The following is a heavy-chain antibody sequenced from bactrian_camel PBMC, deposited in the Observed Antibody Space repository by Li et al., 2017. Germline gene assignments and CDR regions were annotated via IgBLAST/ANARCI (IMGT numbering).Heavy chain of an antibody. CDR3: TKETEWVGYHEFAVH. CDR1: GGGITVRD. J-gene: IGHJ4*01. CDR2: ISDGST. Sequence: VQLVESGGGSVQAGGSLRLSCTGSGGGITVRDMGWFRHVPGREREGVATISDGSTSYADSVKGRFTISRDNAKNTLYLQLNSLKTEDMAMYYCTKETEWVGYHEFAVHWGQGTQVTVS. D-gene: IGHD5*01. V-gene: IGHV3S53*01.